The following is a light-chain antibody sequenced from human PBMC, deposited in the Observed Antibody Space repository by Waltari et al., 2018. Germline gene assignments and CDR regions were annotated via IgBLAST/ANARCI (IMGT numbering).Light chain of an antibody. V-gene: IGKV3-11*01. J-gene: IGKJ2*01. Sequence: EIVLTQSPATLSLSPGERATLSCRASQSVSRYLAWYQQKPGQAPRLLIYDASNRATGIPARFSASGYGTDFTLTLSSLEPEDFAVYYCQQRSSWPYTFGQGTKLEIK. CDR2: DAS. CDR3: QQRSSWPYT. CDR1: QSVSRY.